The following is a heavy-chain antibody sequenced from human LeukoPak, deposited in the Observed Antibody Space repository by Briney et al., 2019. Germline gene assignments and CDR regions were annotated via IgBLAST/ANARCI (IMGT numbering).Heavy chain of an antibody. V-gene: IGHV4-59*01. CDR3: ARTKGYCSGGSCPNYYYYYGMDV. CDR1: GGSISSYY. J-gene: IGHJ6*02. CDR2: IYYSGST. Sequence: SETLSLTCTASGGSISSYYWSWIRQPPGKGLEWIGYIYYSGSTNYNPSLKGRVTISVDTSKNQFSLKLSSVTAADTAVYYCARTKGYCSGGSCPNYYYYYGMDVWGQGTSVTVSS. D-gene: IGHD2-15*01.